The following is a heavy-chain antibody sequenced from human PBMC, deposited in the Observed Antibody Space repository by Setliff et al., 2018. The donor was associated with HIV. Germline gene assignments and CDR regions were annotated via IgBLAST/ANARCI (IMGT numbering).Heavy chain of an antibody. CDR3: TRGGRPTDEYVWFDP. Sequence: SLRLSCTTSGFPIGDYPLSWVRQAPGKGLEWVSFIRTRAYRGTTEYAASVEGRFTISRDDSKSIAYLQMNSLKTEDTAVYYCTRGGRPTDEYVWFDPWGQGTLVTVSS. J-gene: IGHJ5*02. CDR1: GFPIGDYP. D-gene: IGHD2-15*01. V-gene: IGHV3-49*04. CDR2: IRTRAYRGTT.